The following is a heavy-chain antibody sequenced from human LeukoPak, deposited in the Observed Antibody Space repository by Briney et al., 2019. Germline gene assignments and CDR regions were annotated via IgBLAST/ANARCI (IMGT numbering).Heavy chain of an antibody. CDR1: GGSFSGYY. V-gene: IGHV4-34*01. Sequence: SETLSLTCAVYGGSFSGYYWSWIRQPPGKGLEWIGEINHSGSTNYNPSLKSRVTISVDTSKSQFSLKLSSVTAADTAVYYCARGSWPIDYWGQGTLVTVSS. CDR3: ARGSWPIDY. CDR2: INHSGST. J-gene: IGHJ4*02. D-gene: IGHD5-12*01.